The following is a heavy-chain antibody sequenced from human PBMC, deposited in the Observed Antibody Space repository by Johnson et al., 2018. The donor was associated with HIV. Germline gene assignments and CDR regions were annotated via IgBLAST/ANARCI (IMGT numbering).Heavy chain of an antibody. V-gene: IGHV3-9*01. Sequence: VLLVESGGGLVQPGRSLRLSCAASGFTFDDYAMRWVRQAPGKGLEWVSAISGTSVTIGYADSVTGRSTISRDNAKNSLCLQMTSLKAEDTAVYYCARGWEKGAFDIWGQGTMVTVSS. CDR3: ARGWEKGAFDI. D-gene: IGHD1-26*01. J-gene: IGHJ3*02. CDR1: GFTFDDYA. CDR2: ISGTSVTI.